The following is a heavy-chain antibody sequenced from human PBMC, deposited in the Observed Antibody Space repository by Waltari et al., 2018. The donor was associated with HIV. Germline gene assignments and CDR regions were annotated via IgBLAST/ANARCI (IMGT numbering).Heavy chain of an antibody. CDR3: ARDLAAVAGHDY. V-gene: IGHV1-3*04. D-gene: IGHD6-19*01. J-gene: IGHJ4*02. Sequence: QVQLVQSVAEVKKPGASVKVSCKASGYTFTSYAMHWVRQAPGQRLEWMGWINTGNGNTKYSQKFQGRVTITRDTSASTGYMELSSLSSEDTAVYYCARDLAAVAGHDYWGQGTLVTVSS. CDR1: GYTFTSYA. CDR2: INTGNGNT.